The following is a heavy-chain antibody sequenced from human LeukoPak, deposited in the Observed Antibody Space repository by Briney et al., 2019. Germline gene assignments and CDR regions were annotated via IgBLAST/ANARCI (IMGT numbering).Heavy chain of an antibody. CDR1: GFTFSSYG. D-gene: IGHD6-13*01. J-gene: IGHJ6*03. CDR2: ISYDGSNK. Sequence: GGSLRLSCAASGFTFSSYGMHWVRQAPGKGLEWVAVISYDGSNKYYADSVKGRFTISRDNSKNTLYLQMNSLRAEDTAVYYCAKDHGYRSSGYYYYYMDVWGKGTTVTVSS. CDR3: AKDHGYRSSGYYYYYMDV. V-gene: IGHV3-30*18.